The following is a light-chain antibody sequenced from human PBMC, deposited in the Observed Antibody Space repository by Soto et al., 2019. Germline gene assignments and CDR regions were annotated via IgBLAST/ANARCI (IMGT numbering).Light chain of an antibody. V-gene: IGLV2-23*01. CDR1: SSDVGSYSL. CDR2: EAN. Sequence: QSDLTQPASVSVYPGQSITISCTGTSSDVGSYSLVSWYQQHPGKAPKLMIYEANKRPSGVSNRFSGSKSGNTASLTISGLQAEDEAEYYCSSYAGYSTSVVFGGGTKLTVL. J-gene: IGLJ2*01. CDR3: SSYAGYSTSVV.